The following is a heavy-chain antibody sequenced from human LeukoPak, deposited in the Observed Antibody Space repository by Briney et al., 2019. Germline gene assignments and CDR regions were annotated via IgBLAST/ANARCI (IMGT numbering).Heavy chain of an antibody. CDR2: ITNGGSTI. J-gene: IGHJ6*02. Sequence: GGSLRLSCAATGFTFSDYNMNWVRQAPGKGLEWVSYITNGGSTIHHADSVKGRFTISRDNAKKTLYLQMNSLRAEDTAVYYCARSIGLTGGGVDVWGQGTTVTVSS. D-gene: IGHD3-9*01. CDR3: ARSIGLTGGGVDV. CDR1: GFTFSDYN. V-gene: IGHV3-11*01.